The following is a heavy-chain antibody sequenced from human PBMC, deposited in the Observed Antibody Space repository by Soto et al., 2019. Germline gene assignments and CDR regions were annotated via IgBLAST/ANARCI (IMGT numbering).Heavy chain of an antibody. D-gene: IGHD2-8*01. V-gene: IGHV3-23*01. Sequence: GGSLRLSCVAAGFTFRTCAMSWVRQAPGKGLEWVSGLFGNGVGXXXADSLKGXXTSSRGNSTDXWYLQXRSLRVEDTAVYYCAKDRHPDGLGPFDHWGRGT. CDR1: GFTFRTCA. J-gene: IGHJ4*02. CDR2: LFGNGVGX. CDR3: AKDRHPDGLGPFDH.